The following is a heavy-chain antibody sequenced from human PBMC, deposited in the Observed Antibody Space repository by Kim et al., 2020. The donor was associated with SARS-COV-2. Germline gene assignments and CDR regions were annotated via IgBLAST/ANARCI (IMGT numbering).Heavy chain of an antibody. J-gene: IGHJ5*02. CDR3: ARDAAPLVAGADWFDP. D-gene: IGHD2-15*01. V-gene: IGHV3-48*03. CDR2: IDTSGRTI. Sequence: GGSLRLSCAASGFTFSTYDMLWVRQAPGKGLEWLSYIDTSGRTIYYADSVKGRFTISRDNAKNSLYLQMSSLRADDTAVYYCARDAAPLVAGADWFDPWGQGTLVTVSS. CDR1: GFTFSTYD.